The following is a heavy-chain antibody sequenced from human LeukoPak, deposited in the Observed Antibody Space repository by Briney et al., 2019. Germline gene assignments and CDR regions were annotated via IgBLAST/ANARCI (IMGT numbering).Heavy chain of an antibody. CDR1: GFSFISYG. J-gene: IGHJ4*02. D-gene: IGHD4-17*01. V-gene: IGHV3-30*18. CDR3: AKRPSDYGDYVTYFDY. CDR2: ISDDGRSK. Sequence: GGSLRLPCAASGFSFISYGMHWVRQAPRKGLEWVGVISDDGRSKDYADSVKGRFTISRDNSKDTLYLQMNSLRAEDTAVYYCAKRPSDYGDYVTYFDYWGQGTLVTVSS.